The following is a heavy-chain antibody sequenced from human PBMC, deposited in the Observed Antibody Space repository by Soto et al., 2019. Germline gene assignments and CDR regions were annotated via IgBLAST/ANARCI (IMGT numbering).Heavy chain of an antibody. J-gene: IGHJ6*03. CDR3: ARGGEGYCSSTSCPAGGYYYYYMDV. V-gene: IGHV3-7*01. CDR1: GFTFSSYW. Sequence: GGSLRLSCAASGFTFSSYWMSWVRQAPGKGLEWVANIKQDGSEKYYVDSVKGRFTISRDNAKNSLYLQMNSLRAEDTAVYYCARGGEGYCSSTSCPAGGYYYYYMDVWGKGTTVTVSS. CDR2: IKQDGSEK. D-gene: IGHD2-2*01.